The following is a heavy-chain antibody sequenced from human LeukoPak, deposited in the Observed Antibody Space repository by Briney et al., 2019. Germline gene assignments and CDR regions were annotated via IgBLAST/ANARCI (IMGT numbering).Heavy chain of an antibody. CDR3: AKERYDILTGYSYYFDY. Sequence: GGSLRLSCAASEFSVGSNYMTWVRQAPGKGLEWVSLIYSGGSTYYADSVKGRFTISRDNSKNTLYLQMNSLRAEDTAVYYCAKERYDILTGYSYYFDYWGQGALVTVSS. D-gene: IGHD3-9*01. CDR2: IYSGGST. V-gene: IGHV3-66*01. J-gene: IGHJ4*02. CDR1: EFSVGSNY.